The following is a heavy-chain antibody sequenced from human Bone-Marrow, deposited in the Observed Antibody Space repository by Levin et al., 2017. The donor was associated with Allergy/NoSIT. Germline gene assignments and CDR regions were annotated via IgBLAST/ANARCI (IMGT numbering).Heavy chain of an antibody. J-gene: IGHJ6*01. CDR1: GFKFDDYA. V-gene: IGHV3-9*01. D-gene: IGHD3-10*01. Sequence: SLKISCAGSGFKFDDYAMHWVRQVPGKGLEWVAGISWNSVSIGYVDSVKGRFTISRDNAKNFLSLEMNSLRPEDPALYYCAKDYRNRGHYFYGIDVWGQGTTVAVSS. CDR3: AKDYRNRGHYFYGIDV. CDR2: ISWNSVSI.